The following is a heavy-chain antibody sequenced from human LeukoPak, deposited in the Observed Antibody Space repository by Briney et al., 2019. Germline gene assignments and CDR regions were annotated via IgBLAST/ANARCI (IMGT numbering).Heavy chain of an antibody. D-gene: IGHD3-10*01. CDR1: GFTLSNYW. V-gene: IGHV3-74*01. J-gene: IGHJ6*02. Sequence: GGSLRLSCAASGFTLSNYWMHWVRQAPGKGLVWVSRINADGSSASYADSVKGRFTISRDNAKNTLYLQMDSLRAEDTAMYYCARDYGRSRDYGMDVWGQGTTVTVSS. CDR2: INADGSSA. CDR3: ARDYGRSRDYGMDV.